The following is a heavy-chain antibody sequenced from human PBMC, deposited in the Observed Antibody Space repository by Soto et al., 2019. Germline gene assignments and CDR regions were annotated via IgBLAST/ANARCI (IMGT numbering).Heavy chain of an antibody. CDR3: ARDLSYWSLLIDH. CDR2: LWSNGITR. CDR1: GFSLSRYG. Sequence: QVQVVESGGGVVQPGGSLRLSCTASGFSLSRYGLHWIRQAPGKGLEWVAGLWSNGITRSYADSVKGRFTISRDTSENMRYLQMISLGAEDPAVYYCARDLSYWSLLIDHWGQGSLVTVSS. D-gene: IGHD2-8*02. V-gene: IGHV3-33*01. J-gene: IGHJ4*02.